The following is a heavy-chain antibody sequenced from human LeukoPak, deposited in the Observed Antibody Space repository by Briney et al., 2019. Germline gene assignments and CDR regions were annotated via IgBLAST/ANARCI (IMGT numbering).Heavy chain of an antibody. CDR2: ISSYNGNT. Sequence: ASVKVSCKVSGYTLTELSMHWVRQAPGKGLEWMGWISSYNGNTNYAQKLQGRVTISTDTSTGTAYMELRSLRSDDTAVYYCARRVAVARRDAFDIWGQGTMVT. CDR1: GYTLTELS. V-gene: IGHV1-18*01. D-gene: IGHD6-19*01. CDR3: ARRVAVARRDAFDI. J-gene: IGHJ3*02.